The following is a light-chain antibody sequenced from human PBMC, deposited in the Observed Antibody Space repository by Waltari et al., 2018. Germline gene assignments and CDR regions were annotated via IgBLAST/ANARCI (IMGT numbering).Light chain of an antibody. Sequence: DIQMNQSPSSLSASVGEKVTITCRASQTISTRLAWFQQKQGQAPKHLIYNESNLESGDPSRISGSVSRTDVALIISILQPDDCATYYCQQYHSAPFTFCPGTRLDIK. CDR2: NES. V-gene: IGKV1-5*01. CDR3: QQYHSAPFT. CDR1: QTISTR. J-gene: IGKJ3*01.